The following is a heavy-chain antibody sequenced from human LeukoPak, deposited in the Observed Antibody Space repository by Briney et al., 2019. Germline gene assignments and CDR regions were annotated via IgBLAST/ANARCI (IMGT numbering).Heavy chain of an antibody. V-gene: IGHV3-11*01. CDR2: ISSSGSTI. Sequence: GGSLRLSCAASGFTFSDYYMSWIRQAPGKGLEWVSYISSSGSTIYYADSVKGRFTISRDNAKNSLYLQMNSLRAEDTAVYYCARISSTVMYYYGMDVWGKGTTVTVSS. J-gene: IGHJ6*04. D-gene: IGHD4-17*01. CDR3: ARISSTVMYYYGMDV. CDR1: GFTFSDYY.